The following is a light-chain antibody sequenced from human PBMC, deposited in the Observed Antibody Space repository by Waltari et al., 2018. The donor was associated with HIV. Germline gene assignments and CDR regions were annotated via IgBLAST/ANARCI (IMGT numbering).Light chain of an antibody. V-gene: IGLV1-40*01. CDR3: QSYDSSLSGWV. CDR2: GNY. Sequence: SVLTQPPPASGAPGQRVLISCTGSSSNIGAGYDIHWYQQLPGTAPKLLIYGNYNRPSGVPDRFSGSKSGTSASLAITGLQAEDEADYYCQSYDSSLSGWVFGGGTKLTVL. J-gene: IGLJ3*02. CDR1: SSNIGAGYD.